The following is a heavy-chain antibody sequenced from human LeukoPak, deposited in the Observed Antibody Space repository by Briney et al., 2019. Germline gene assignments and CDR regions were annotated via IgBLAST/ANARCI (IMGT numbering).Heavy chain of an antibody. CDR2: IYYSGSI. V-gene: IGHV4-59*01. J-gene: IGHJ3*02. CDR1: GGSISSYY. D-gene: IGHD1-14*01. CDR3: ARDRAPGGNAFDI. Sequence: SETLSLTCTVSGGSISSYYWSSIRQPPGKGLEWVGYIYYSGSIYYNPSLKSRVTISVDTSKNQFSLKLSSVTAADTAVYYCARDRAPGGNAFDIWGQGTMVTVSS.